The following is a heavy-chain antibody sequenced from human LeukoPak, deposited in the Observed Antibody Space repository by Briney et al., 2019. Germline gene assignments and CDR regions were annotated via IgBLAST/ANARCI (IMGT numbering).Heavy chain of an antibody. CDR2: IYYSGST. J-gene: IGHJ4*02. V-gene: IGHV4-39*01. CDR3: ARLFDSSGYYYKFDY. D-gene: IGHD3-22*01. CDR1: GGSICSSSYY. Sequence: SETLSLTCTVSGGSICSSSYYWGWIRQPPGKGLEWIGSIYYSGSTYYNPSLKSRVTISVDTSKNQFSLKLSSVTAADTAVYYCARLFDSSGYYYKFDYWGQGTLVTVSS.